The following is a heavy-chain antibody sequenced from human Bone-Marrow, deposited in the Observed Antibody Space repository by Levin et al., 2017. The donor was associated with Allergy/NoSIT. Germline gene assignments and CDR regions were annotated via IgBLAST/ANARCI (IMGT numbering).Heavy chain of an antibody. D-gene: IGHD3-10*01. CDR3: ARGTDADKSGNY. Sequence: NPSETLSLTCAVHGASFSAYYWTWIRQPPGKGLEWIGEIHPSGSTDYNPSLKTRVSISVDTSKNQFSLQLSSVTAADTAAYYCARGTDADKSGNYWGQGTLVTVSS. J-gene: IGHJ4*02. V-gene: IGHV4-34*01. CDR2: IHPSGST. CDR1: GASFSAYY.